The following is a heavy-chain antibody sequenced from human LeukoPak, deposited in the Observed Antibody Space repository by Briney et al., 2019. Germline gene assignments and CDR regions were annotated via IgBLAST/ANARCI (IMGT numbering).Heavy chain of an antibody. D-gene: IGHD3-22*01. J-gene: IGHJ4*02. CDR1: GYTFTGYY. V-gene: IGHV1-2*02. CDR3: ARGPLTYYYDSSGYYYGWWRAFWDY. CDR2: INPNSGGT. Sequence: ASVKVSCKASGYTFTGYYMHWVRQAPGQGLEWMGWINPNSGGTNYAQKFQGRVTMTRDTSISTAYMELSRLRSDDTAVYYCARGPLTYYYDSSGYYYGWWRAFWDYWGQGTLVTVSS.